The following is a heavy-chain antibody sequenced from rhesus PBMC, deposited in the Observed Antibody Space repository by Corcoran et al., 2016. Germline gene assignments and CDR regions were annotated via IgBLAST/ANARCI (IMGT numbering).Heavy chain of an antibody. Sequence: QVQLQESGPGLVKSSETLSLTCGVSRGSITDTYYWNWIRQPPGKGLEWIANIYGESARPYYNPSLRSRVTISKDASKNQFFLKLNSLTAADTAVYYCARTSGYYCCYYDYWGQGALVTVSS. V-gene: IGHV4S9*01. J-gene: IGHJ4*01. D-gene: IGHD3-28*01. CDR2: IYGESARP. CDR3: ARTSGYYCCYYDY. CDR1: RGSITDTYY.